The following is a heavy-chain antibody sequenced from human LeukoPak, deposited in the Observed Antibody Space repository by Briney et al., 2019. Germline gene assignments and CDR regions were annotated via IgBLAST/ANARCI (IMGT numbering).Heavy chain of an antibody. V-gene: IGHV3-30*04. Sequence: GGSLRLSCAASGFTFSNYAMHWVRQAPGKGLEWVAVIFYDGSIQYYADSVRGRFTISRDNSKNTLYLQMNSLRAEDTAVYYCAKVRFGVTARYYFDYWGQGTLVTVSS. CDR3: AKVRFGVTARYYFDY. CDR2: IFYDGSIQ. CDR1: GFTFSNYA. J-gene: IGHJ4*02. D-gene: IGHD3-10*01.